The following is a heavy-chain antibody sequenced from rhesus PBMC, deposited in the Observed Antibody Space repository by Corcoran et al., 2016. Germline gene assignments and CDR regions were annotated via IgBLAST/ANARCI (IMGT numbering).Heavy chain of an antibody. CDR2: ISYRGST. J-gene: IGHJ4*01. Sequence: QLQLQESGPGLVKPSETLSLTCAVSGYSISSGYGWTWIRQPPGKGLQWIGYISYRGSTSYNPSLKRRVTISRDTSKNHFSLKRSSVTAADTAVYYCARDPYGSSYYFDYWGQGVLVTVSS. CDR3: ARDPYGSSYYFDY. CDR1: GYSISSGYG. D-gene: IGHD4-29*01. V-gene: IGHV4-122*02.